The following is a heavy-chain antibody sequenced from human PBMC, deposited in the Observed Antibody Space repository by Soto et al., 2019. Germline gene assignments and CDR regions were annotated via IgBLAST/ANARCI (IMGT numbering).Heavy chain of an antibody. V-gene: IGHV3-15*07. Sequence: PGGSLRLSCAASGFTFSNAWMNWVRQAPGKGLEWVGRIKSKTDGGTTDYAAPVKGRFTISRDDSKNTLYLQMNSLKTEDTAVYYCTTRPGFWSGSASPNYYYYGMAVWGQGTTVTVSS. J-gene: IGHJ6*02. CDR1: GFTFSNAW. CDR3: TTRPGFWSGSASPNYYYYGMAV. D-gene: IGHD3-3*01. CDR2: IKSKTDGGTT.